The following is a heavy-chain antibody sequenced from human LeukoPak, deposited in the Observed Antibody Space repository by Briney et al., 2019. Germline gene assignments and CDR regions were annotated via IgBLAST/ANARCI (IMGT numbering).Heavy chain of an antibody. CDR3: ARHAVSGTYWPPFDY. D-gene: IGHD3-10*01. CDR1: GDSIRSSFY. CDR2: MYYSGTT. J-gene: IGHJ4*02. Sequence: SETLSLTCTVSGDSIRSSFYWGWIRQTPGKGLEWVGSMYYSGTTYYNPSFESRVTISVAPSKNQFSLRLTPVTAADTAIYHCARHAVSGTYWPPFDYWGQGSLVTVSS. V-gene: IGHV4-39*01.